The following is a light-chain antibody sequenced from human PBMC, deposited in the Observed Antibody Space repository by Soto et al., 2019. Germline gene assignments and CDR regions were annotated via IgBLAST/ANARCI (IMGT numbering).Light chain of an antibody. J-gene: IGKJ1*01. Sequence: EIVLTQSPGPLSVSPGDRVTLSCRASQSVDINVAWYQQRAGQAPRLLVYGASTKATDMPGRFSGRGSGTEFTLTINNLQPEDFATYYCQQSYSTPKTFGQGTKVDIK. CDR2: GAS. V-gene: IGKV3-15*01. CDR3: QQSYSTPKT. CDR1: QSVDIN.